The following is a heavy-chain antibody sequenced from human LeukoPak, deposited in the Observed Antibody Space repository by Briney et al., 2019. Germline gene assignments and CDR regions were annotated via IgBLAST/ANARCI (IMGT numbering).Heavy chain of an antibody. D-gene: IGHD3-10*01. CDR1: GFTFSSYS. CDR3: ARTNYGSGSHYNGNFDY. Sequence: PGGSLRLSCAASGFTFSSYSMNWVRQAPGKGLEWVSSISSSSSYIYYADSVKGRFTISRDNAKNSLYLQMNSPRAEDTAVYYCARTNYGSGSHYNGNFDYWGQGTLVTVSS. CDR2: ISSSSSYI. V-gene: IGHV3-21*01. J-gene: IGHJ4*02.